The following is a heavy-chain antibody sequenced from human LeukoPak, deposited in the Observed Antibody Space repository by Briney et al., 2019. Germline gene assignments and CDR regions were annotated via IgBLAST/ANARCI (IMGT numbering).Heavy chain of an antibody. CDR2: IYYSGST. D-gene: IGHD3-3*01. Sequence: SETLSLTCTVSGGSISSHYWSWIRQPPGKGLEWIGYIYYSGSTNYNSSLKSRVTISVDTSKNQFSLKLSSVTAADTAVYYCSSVGSHYDFWSGYSYWFDPWGQGTLVTVSS. V-gene: IGHV4-59*11. CDR1: GGSISSHY. CDR3: SSVGSHYDFWSGYSYWFDP. J-gene: IGHJ5*02.